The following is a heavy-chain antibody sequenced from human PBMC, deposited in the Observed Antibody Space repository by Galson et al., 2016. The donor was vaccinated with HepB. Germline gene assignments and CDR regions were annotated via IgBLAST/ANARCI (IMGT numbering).Heavy chain of an antibody. CDR1: GFSFSDYS. Sequence: SLRLSCAASGFSFSDYSMNWVRQAPGKGLEWVSSISSSSSYIYYADSVKGRFTISRDNAKNSLYLQMNSLRAEDTAVYYCARDGLRGRWRLEGMDVWGQGTTVTGSS. CDR2: ISSSSSYI. CDR3: ARDGLRGRWRLEGMDV. J-gene: IGHJ6*02. D-gene: IGHD3/OR15-3a*01. V-gene: IGHV3-21*01.